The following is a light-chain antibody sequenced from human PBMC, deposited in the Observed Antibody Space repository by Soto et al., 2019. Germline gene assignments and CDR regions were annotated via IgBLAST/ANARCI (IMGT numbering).Light chain of an antibody. V-gene: IGLV2-14*01. J-gene: IGLJ1*01. Sequence: QSVLTQPASVSGSPGQSITISCTGTSSDVGGYNYVSWYQQHPGKAPKLMIYDVSNRPSGVSNRFSGSKSGNTASLTISGLQAEDEADYYCGSYTSSSTYVFGTGTKLT. CDR1: SSDVGGYNY. CDR2: DVS. CDR3: GSYTSSSTYV.